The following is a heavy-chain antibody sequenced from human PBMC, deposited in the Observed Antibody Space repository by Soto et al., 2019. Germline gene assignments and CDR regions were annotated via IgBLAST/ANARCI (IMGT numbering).Heavy chain of an antibody. V-gene: IGHV4-30-4*01. CDR1: GASINNNDYY. D-gene: IGHD3-22*01. J-gene: IGHJ2*01. CDR3: ARMSYFYDKWYFDL. Sequence: PSETLSLTCTVSGASINNNDYYWSWIRQTPGKGLEWIGYVYYSGTTDYIPSLKSRLAMSIDKSQIQFTLKLNSVTAADTATYYCARMSYFYDKWYFDLWGRGTLVTVSS. CDR2: VYYSGTT.